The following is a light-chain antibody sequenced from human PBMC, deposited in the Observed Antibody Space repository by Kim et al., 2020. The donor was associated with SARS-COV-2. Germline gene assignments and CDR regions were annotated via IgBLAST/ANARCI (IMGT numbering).Light chain of an antibody. CDR1: KLGDKY. J-gene: IGLJ3*02. Sequence: SYELTQPPSVSVSPGQTASITCSGHKLGDKYACWYQQKPGQSPVLVIYQDNKRPSGIPERFSGSNSGNTATLTIRGTQAMDGADYYCQAWDSSTWVFGGGTQLTVL. CDR3: QAWDSSTWV. V-gene: IGLV3-1*01. CDR2: QDN.